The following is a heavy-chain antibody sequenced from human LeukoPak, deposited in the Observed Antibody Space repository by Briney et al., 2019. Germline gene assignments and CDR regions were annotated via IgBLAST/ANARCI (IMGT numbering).Heavy chain of an antibody. CDR3: AKDRGMTTVISNWFDP. V-gene: IGHV3-23*01. Sequence: GGSLRLSFAASGFSFSSYAMNWVRQAPGKGLEWVSAISGSGGSTYYADSVKGRFTISRDNSKNTLFLQMNSLRAEDTAVYYCAKDRGMTTVISNWFDPWGQGTLVTVSS. CDR2: ISGSGGST. J-gene: IGHJ5*02. D-gene: IGHD4-17*01. CDR1: GFSFSSYA.